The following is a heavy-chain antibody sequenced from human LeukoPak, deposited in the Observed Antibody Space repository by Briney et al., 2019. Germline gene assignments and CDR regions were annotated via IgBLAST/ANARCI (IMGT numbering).Heavy chain of an antibody. CDR2: IYYSGST. J-gene: IGHJ4*02. CDR1: GGSISSYY. V-gene: IGHV4-59*01. CDR3: ARGVRDSSGYYITGY. D-gene: IGHD3-22*01. Sequence: MPSETLSLTCTVSGGSISSYYWSWLRQPPGKGLEWIGYIYYSGSTNYNPSLKSRVTISVDTSKNQFSLKLSSVTAADTAVYYCARGVRDSSGYYITGYWGQGTLVTVSS.